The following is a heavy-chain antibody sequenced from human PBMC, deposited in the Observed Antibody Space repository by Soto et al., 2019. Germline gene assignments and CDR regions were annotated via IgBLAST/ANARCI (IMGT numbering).Heavy chain of an antibody. Sequence: GESLKISCKGSGYNFNNYWIGWVRQKPGKGLEWMGVIYPDDSSTTYGPSFQGQITFSVDKSISTAYLQWSSLKASDTAIYYCARRRYCKSISCLTRNWLDPWGQGTLVTVSS. D-gene: IGHD2-2*01. CDR1: GYNFNNYW. CDR2: IYPDDSST. V-gene: IGHV5-51*01. CDR3: ARRRYCKSISCLTRNWLDP. J-gene: IGHJ5*02.